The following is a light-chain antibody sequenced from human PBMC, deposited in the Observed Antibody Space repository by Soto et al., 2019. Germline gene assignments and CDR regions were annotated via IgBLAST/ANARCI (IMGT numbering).Light chain of an antibody. J-gene: IGLJ1*01. Sequence: QSALTQPASVSGSPGQSITISCTGTSSDVGGYNYVSWYQQHPGKAPKLMIYDVSNRPSGVSNRFSGSKSGNTASLTISGLQADDEADYYCTSYTSSTPYVFRTGTKVNV. CDR1: SSDVGGYNY. CDR3: TSYTSSTPYV. V-gene: IGLV2-14*01. CDR2: DVS.